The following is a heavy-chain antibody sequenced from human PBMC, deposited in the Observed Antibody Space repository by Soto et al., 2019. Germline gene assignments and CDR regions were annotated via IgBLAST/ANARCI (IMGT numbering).Heavy chain of an antibody. Sequence: QLQLQESGPGLVKPSETLSLTCTVSGASISSSSFYWGWIRQPPGKGLEWIASIYYSGSTFYNPSLKSRVTMSEDTSKNQFSLNLRTVTAADTAVYYCARHIRESSSFSGRYYFDYWGQGTLVTVSS. J-gene: IGHJ4*02. D-gene: IGHD6-6*01. V-gene: IGHV4-39*01. CDR2: IYYSGST. CDR3: ARHIRESSSFSGRYYFDY. CDR1: GASISSSSFY.